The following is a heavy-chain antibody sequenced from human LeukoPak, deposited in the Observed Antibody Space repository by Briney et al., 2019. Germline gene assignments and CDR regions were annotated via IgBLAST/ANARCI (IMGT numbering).Heavy chain of an antibody. D-gene: IGHD3-3*01. V-gene: IGHV3-7*03. CDR3: ARSPTSGYDFWSGYYYYGMDV. J-gene: IGHJ6*02. CDR2: IKQDGSEK. Sequence: GGSLRLSCAASGFTFSRYWMSWVRQAPGKGLEWVANIKQDGSEKYYVDSVKGRFTISRDNAKNSLYLQMNSLRAEDTAVYYCARSPTSGYDFWSGYYYYGMDVWGQGTTVTVSS. CDR1: GFTFSRYW.